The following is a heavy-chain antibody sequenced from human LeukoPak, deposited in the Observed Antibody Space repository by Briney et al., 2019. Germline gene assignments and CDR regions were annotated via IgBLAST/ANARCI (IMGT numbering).Heavy chain of an antibody. CDR3: AREGGYYYDSSVYQKPSNFDY. CDR2: INHRGST. D-gene: IGHD3-22*01. V-gene: IGHV4-34*01. J-gene: IGHJ4*02. CDR1: GGSFSGYY. Sequence: SDTLSLTCAVYGGSFSGYYWSWIRQPPGKGLEWFGEINHRGSTNYNPSLMSRVTISVDTSKNQFSLKLSSVTAADTAVYYCAREGGYYYDSSVYQKPSNFDYRGQRTLVTVSS.